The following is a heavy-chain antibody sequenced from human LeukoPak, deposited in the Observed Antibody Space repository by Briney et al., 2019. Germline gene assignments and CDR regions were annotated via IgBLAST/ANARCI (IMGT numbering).Heavy chain of an antibody. J-gene: IGHJ4*02. CDR1: GFTFSSYA. D-gene: IGHD6-19*01. CDR3: AKDPSSGWYVGGYDY. Sequence: GGSLRLSCAASGFTFSSYAMSWVRQAPGKGLEWVSAISGSGGSTYYADSVKGRFTISRDNSKNTLYLQMNSLRAEDTAVYYCAKDPSSGWYVGGYDYWGREPWSPSP. CDR2: ISGSGGST. V-gene: IGHV3-23*01.